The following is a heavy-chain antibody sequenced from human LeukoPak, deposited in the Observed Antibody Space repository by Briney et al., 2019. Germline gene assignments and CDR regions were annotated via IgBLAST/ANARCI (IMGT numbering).Heavy chain of an antibody. V-gene: IGHV1-2*02. CDR1: GYTFTGYY. Sequence: ASVKVSCKASGYTFTGYYMHWVRQAPGQGLEWMGWINPNSGGTNYAQKFQGRVTMTRDTSISTAYMELSRLRSDDTAVYYCARRSKKYCSSTSCYVHYYMDVWGKGTTVTVSS. CDR3: ARRSKKYCSSTSCYVHYYMDV. CDR2: INPNSGGT. D-gene: IGHD2-2*01. J-gene: IGHJ6*03.